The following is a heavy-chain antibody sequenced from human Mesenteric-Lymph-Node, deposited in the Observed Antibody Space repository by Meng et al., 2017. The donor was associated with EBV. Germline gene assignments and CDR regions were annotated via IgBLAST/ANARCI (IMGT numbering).Heavy chain of an antibody. Sequence: QVQLVQSGAGGKKPGASVKGSCKASGYTFTSYGISWVRQAPGQGLEWMGWISAYNGDTKYAQKVQDRVTMTTDTSTSTVYMELRSLGSDDTAVYYCARDHGGKYYYWGQGTLVTVSS. J-gene: IGHJ4*02. V-gene: IGHV1-18*01. CDR1: GYTFTSYG. CDR3: ARDHGGKYYY. D-gene: IGHD1-26*01. CDR2: ISAYNGDT.